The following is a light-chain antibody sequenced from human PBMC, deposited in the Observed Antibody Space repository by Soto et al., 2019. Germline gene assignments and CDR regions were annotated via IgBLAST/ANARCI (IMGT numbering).Light chain of an antibody. CDR3: QQYNKWPRT. Sequence: DIVMTRSPATLSVSPGERATLSCRASQSVSSNLAWYQQKPGQAPRLLIYGASTRATGIPARFSGSGSGTEFTLTISSLQSEDFVVYYCQQYNKWPRTFGQGTKV. CDR1: QSVSSN. CDR2: GAS. V-gene: IGKV3-15*01. J-gene: IGKJ1*01.